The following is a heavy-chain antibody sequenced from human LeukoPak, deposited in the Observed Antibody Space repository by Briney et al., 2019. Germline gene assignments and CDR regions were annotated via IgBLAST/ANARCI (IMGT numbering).Heavy chain of an antibody. J-gene: IGHJ6*02. Sequence: GRSLRLSCAGSGFTFSDHVMHWVRQAPDKGLEWVTMISYDGNNKYYADSVKGRFTISRDNSKDTLYLQMNSLRAEDTAVYYCARDKWGRQQRNCDMDVWGQGTTVTVSS. D-gene: IGHD6-13*01. CDR2: ISYDGNNK. CDR3: ARDKWGRQQRNCDMDV. CDR1: GFTFSDHV. V-gene: IGHV3-30-3*01.